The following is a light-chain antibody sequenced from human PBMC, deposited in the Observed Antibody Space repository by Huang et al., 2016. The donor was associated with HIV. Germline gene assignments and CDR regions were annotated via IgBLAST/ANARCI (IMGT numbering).Light chain of an antibody. V-gene: IGKV4-1*01. J-gene: IGKJ4*01. CDR2: WAP. Sequence: DIVMTQSPDSLAVSLGERATINCKSSRSVLSTSNSKNHLAWYQQKPGQPPKLLISWAPTRESGVPDRFSGSGSGTDFTLTIGSLQAEDVAVYYCQQCYSIPLTFGGGTKVEIK. CDR3: QQCYSIPLT. CDR1: RSVLSTSNSKNH.